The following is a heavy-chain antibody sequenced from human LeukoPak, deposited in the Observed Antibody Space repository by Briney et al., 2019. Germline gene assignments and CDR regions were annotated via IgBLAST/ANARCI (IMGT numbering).Heavy chain of an antibody. Sequence: ASVKVSCKASGYSFTGYYMNWVRQAPGQGLEWMGWINPNNGDTNYAQKFQGRVTMTRDTSIRTAYMELSRLTSDDTAVYYCARDVFVSRFGYWGRGTLVTVSS. CDR3: ARDVFVSRFGY. D-gene: IGHD2-2*01. CDR2: INPNNGDT. CDR1: GYSFTGYY. V-gene: IGHV1-2*02. J-gene: IGHJ4*02.